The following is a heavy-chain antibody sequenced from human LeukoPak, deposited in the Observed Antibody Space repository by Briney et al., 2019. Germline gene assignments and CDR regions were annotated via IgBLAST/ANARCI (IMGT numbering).Heavy chain of an antibody. Sequence: GGSLRLSCAASGFTFSSYEMNWVRQAPGKGLEWVSYISSSGSTIYYADSVKGRFTISRDNAKNSLYLQMNSLRAEDTAVYYCAKSRVLNYFDYWGQGTLVTVSS. V-gene: IGHV3-48*03. CDR1: GFTFSSYE. J-gene: IGHJ4*02. D-gene: IGHD2-2*01. CDR3: AKSRVLNYFDY. CDR2: ISSSGSTI.